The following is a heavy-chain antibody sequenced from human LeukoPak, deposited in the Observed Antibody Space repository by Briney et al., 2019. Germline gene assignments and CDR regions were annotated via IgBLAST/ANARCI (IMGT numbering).Heavy chain of an antibody. CDR1: GFTFDDYA. D-gene: IGHD6-6*01. J-gene: IGHJ6*04. Sequence: PGRSLRLSCAASGFTFDDYAMHWVQQAPGKGLEWVSGISWNSRKMDYADSVRGRFTISRDNDKNSVYLQMNSLTAEDTALYYCAKDTSSSSSFFYLDVWGKGTAVTVSS. CDR2: ISWNSRKM. V-gene: IGHV3-9*01. CDR3: AKDTSSSSSFFYLDV.